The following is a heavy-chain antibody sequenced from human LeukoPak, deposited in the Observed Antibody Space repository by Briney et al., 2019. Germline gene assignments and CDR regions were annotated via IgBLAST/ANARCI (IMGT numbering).Heavy chain of an antibody. CDR1: GYTFTSYV. J-gene: IGHJ4*02. D-gene: IGHD3-3*01. Sequence: ASVKVSCKASGYTFTSYVINWVRQATGQGLEWMGWMNPNSGNTGYAQKFQGRVTMTRNTSISTAYMELSSLRSEDTAVYYCARGHLDFWSGYYIGQGSYYFDYWGQGTLVTVSS. V-gene: IGHV1-8*01. CDR2: MNPNSGNT. CDR3: ARGHLDFWSGYYIGQGSYYFDY.